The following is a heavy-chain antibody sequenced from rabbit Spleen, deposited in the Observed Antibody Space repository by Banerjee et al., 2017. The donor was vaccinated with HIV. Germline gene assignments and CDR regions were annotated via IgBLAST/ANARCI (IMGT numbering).Heavy chain of an antibody. CDR2: IDPVFGIT. CDR3: ARDLTGVIGWNFYL. CDR1: GFTLSSYY. J-gene: IGHJ4*01. V-gene: IGHV1S7*01. D-gene: IGHD1-1*01. Sequence: QLEESAGGLVQPGGSLKLSCKASGFTLSSYYMNWVRQAPGKGLEWIGYIDPVFGITYYANWVNGRFSISRENAQNTVFLQMTSLTAADTATYFCARDLTGVIGWNFYLWGPGTLVTVS.